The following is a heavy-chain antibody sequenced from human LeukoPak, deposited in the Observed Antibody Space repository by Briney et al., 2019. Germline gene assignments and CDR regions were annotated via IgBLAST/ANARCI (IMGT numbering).Heavy chain of an antibody. Sequence: GGSLRLSCAASGSTFTLYAMSWVRQAPGKGLEWVSVISGSGGSTYYADSVKGRFTISRDNSKNTLYLQMDSLRAEDTAVYYCAKWDGGLYYYYYMDVWGKGTTVTVSS. J-gene: IGHJ6*03. CDR1: GSTFTLYA. D-gene: IGHD4-23*01. CDR3: AKWDGGLYYYYYMDV. V-gene: IGHV3-23*01. CDR2: ISGSGGST.